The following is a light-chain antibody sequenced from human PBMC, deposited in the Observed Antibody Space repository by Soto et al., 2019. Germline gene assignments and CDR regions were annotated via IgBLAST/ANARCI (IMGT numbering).Light chain of an antibody. CDR1: QSVSSY. J-gene: IGKJ1*01. Sequence: EIVLTQSPATLSLSPGERATLSCRASQSVSSYLAWYQQKPGQAPRLLIYDASNRATGIPARFSGSGSGTDFTFTICSLEPEDFAVYYCQQRSNWPPTFGQGTKV. CDR2: DAS. CDR3: QQRSNWPPT. V-gene: IGKV3-11*01.